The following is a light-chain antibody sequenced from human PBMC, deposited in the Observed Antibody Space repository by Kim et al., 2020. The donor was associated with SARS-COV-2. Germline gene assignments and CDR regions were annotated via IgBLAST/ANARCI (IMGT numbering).Light chain of an antibody. CDR1: QGINNF. CDR3: QKYNSAPWT. CDR2: AAS. Sequence: DIQMTQSPSSLSASVGDRVTITCRSSQGINNFLAWYQQRPGKVPKLLIYAASVLQSGVPSRFSASGSGTDFTLTISSLKPEDVATYYCQKYNSAPWTFGQGTKVDIK. V-gene: IGKV1-27*01. J-gene: IGKJ1*01.